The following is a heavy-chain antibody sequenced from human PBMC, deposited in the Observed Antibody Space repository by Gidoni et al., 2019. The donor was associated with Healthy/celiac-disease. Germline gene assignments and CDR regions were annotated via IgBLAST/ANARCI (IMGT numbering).Heavy chain of an antibody. CDR3: ARGTPEVDY. V-gene: IGHV4-31*03. CDR2: IYYSGST. Sequence: QVQLQESCPGLGKPSLTLSLTFTVPGGPISSGGSYWSWIRQHPGKGLEWIGYIYYSGSTYYNPSLKSRVTISVDTSKNQFSLKLSSVTAADTAVYYCARGTPEVDYWGQGTLVTVSS. J-gene: IGHJ4*02. CDR1: GGPISSGGSY.